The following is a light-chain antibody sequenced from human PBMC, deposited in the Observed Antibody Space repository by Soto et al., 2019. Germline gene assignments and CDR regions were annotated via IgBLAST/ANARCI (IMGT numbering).Light chain of an antibody. CDR2: KAS. V-gene: IGKV1-5*03. CDR3: QQYINWPIT. CDR1: QSISSW. J-gene: IGKJ5*01. Sequence: DIKMTQSPSTLSASVGDRVTITFRASQSISSWLAWYQQKPGKAPKLLIYKASSLESGVPSRFSGSGSGTHFILTISSLQSEDFAFYYCQQYINWPITFGQGTRLEN.